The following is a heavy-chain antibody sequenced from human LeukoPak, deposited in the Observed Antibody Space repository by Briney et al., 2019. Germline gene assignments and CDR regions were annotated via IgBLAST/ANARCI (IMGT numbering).Heavy chain of an antibody. V-gene: IGHV1-2*02. J-gene: IGHJ5*02. D-gene: IGHD6-19*01. CDR2: INPNSGGT. CDR3: AREKRVAGSRGGFDP. CDR1: GYTFTGYY. Sequence: GASVKVSCKASGYTFTGYYMHWVRQAPGQGLEWMGWINPNSGGTNYAQKFQGRVTMTRDTSISTAYMELSRLRSDDTAVSYCAREKRVAGSRGGFDPWGQGTLVTVSS.